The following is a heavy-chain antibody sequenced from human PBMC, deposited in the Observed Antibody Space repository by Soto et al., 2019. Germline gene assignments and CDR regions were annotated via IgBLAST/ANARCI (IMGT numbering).Heavy chain of an antibody. J-gene: IGHJ5*02. Sequence: GGSLRLSCAASGFTFSNYAMSWVRQAPGKGLEWVSTISGSDDSTYYADSVKGRFTISRYNSKNTLYLQMNSLRAEDTAVYYCARHPERIAQIGWFDPWGQGTLVTVSS. D-gene: IGHD6-13*01. CDR2: ISGSDDST. V-gene: IGHV3-23*01. CDR3: ARHPERIAQIGWFDP. CDR1: GFTFSNYA.